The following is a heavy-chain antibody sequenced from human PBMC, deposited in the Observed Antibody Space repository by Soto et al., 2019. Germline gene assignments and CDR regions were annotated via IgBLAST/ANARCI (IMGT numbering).Heavy chain of an antibody. D-gene: IGHD2-15*01. Sequence: GASVKVSCKSSGYPFTHYGITWIRQAPGQRLEWMGWISPFNGNTKYSQKFQGRVTFTRDTSASTAYMELSSLRSDDTAVYYCARDWVAATGIPFDPWGQGTLVTVSS. V-gene: IGHV1-18*01. J-gene: IGHJ5*02. CDR1: GYPFTHYG. CDR3: ARDWVAATGIPFDP. CDR2: ISPFNGNT.